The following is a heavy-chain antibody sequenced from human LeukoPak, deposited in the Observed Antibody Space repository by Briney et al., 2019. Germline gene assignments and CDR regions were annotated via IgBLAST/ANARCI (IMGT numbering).Heavy chain of an antibody. J-gene: IGHJ4*02. CDR2: MNPNSGNT. V-gene: IGHV1-8*03. Sequence: GASVKVXXXASGYTFTSYDINWVRQATGQGLEWMGWMNPNSGNTGYAQKFQGRVTITRNTSISTAYMELSSLRSEDTAVYYCATEDYYDSSGYPHWGQGTLVTVSS. CDR1: GYTFTSYD. CDR3: ATEDYYDSSGYPH. D-gene: IGHD3-22*01.